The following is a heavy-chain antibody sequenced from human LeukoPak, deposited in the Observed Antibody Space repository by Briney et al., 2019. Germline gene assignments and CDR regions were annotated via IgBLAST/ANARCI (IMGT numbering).Heavy chain of an antibody. CDR3: AREGVPGGYYYGMDV. J-gene: IGHJ6*02. V-gene: IGHV1-46*01. CDR2: INPSGGST. CDR1: GYTFTSYY. Sequence: GASVKVSCKASGYTFTSYYMLWVRQAPGQGLEWMGIINPSGGSTSYAQKFQGRVTITADESTSTAYMELSSLRSEDTAVYYCAREGVPGGYYYGMDVWGQGTTVTVSS. D-gene: IGHD3-10*01.